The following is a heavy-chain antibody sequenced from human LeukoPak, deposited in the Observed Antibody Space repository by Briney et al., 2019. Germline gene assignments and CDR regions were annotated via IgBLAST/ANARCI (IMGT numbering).Heavy chain of an antibody. CDR3: ARDYKYAFDN. D-gene: IGHD5-24*01. J-gene: IGHJ4*02. CDR2: IGIDSGNT. V-gene: IGHV3-48*01. Sequence: PGGSLRLSCAASGFTFRDYSMNWVPQAPGKGREWISYIGIDSGNTNYADSVKGRFTISGDKAKNSLYLQMNSLRVEATAVYYCARDYKYAFDNWGQGTLVTVSS. CDR1: GFTFRDYS.